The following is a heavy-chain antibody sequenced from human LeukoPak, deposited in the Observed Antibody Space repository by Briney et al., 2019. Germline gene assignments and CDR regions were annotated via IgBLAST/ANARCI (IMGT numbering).Heavy chain of an antibody. V-gene: IGHV4-39*07. Sequence: SETLSLTCTVSSGSISTSNYYWGWVRQPPGKALEWIGNIFYSGSTYYSPSLKSRVTISLDTSRNQFSLKLSSVTAADTAVYYCARRGVEYSSSSGVYFDYWGQGTLVTVSS. CDR3: ARRGVEYSSSSGVYFDY. CDR1: SGSISTSNYY. J-gene: IGHJ4*02. CDR2: IFYSGST. D-gene: IGHD6-6*01.